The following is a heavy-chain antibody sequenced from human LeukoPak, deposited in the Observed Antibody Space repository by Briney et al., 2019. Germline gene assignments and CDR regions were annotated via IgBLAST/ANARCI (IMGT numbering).Heavy chain of an antibody. CDR2: ISGSGDST. D-gene: IGHD3-10*01. J-gene: IGHJ4*02. CDR1: GLTLDSNA. Sequence: GGSLKLSCAASGLTLDSNAMGWFGKAPGKGLKWASVISGSGDSTDYADSVKGRFTISRDNSKNTLYLQMNSLRAEDTAVYYCAKLTDYYGSGPQYYFDYWGQGTLVTVSS. V-gene: IGHV3-23*01. CDR3: AKLTDYYGSGPQYYFDY.